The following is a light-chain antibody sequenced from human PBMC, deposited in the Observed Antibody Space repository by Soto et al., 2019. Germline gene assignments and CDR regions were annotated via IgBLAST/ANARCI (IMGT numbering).Light chain of an antibody. Sequence: EIVLTQSPDTLSLSPGDRATLSCRASQGVSNLLAWYQQRPGQAPRLLIYDASKRATGVPARFSGSGSGTDFELTISSLEPEDFAVSYCQQRADWPPALTFGGGTKVDI. CDR1: QGVSNL. J-gene: IGKJ4*01. CDR2: DAS. V-gene: IGKV3-11*01. CDR3: QQRADWPPALT.